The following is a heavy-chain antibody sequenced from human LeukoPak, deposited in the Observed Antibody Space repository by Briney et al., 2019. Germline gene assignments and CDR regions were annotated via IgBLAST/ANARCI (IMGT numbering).Heavy chain of an antibody. CDR3: ATSHDAKTASYDL. J-gene: IGHJ5*02. CDR1: GASISSYC. CDR2: IYTNGRT. D-gene: IGHD2-8*01. Sequence: SSETLSLTCTVSGASISSYCWSWVRQSPGKGLEWVGYIYTNGRTDYNPSLKSRVTMSVDTSKNQLSMELRFLTAADTAVYYCATSHDAKTASYDLWGQGTLVTVSS. V-gene: IGHV4-4*09.